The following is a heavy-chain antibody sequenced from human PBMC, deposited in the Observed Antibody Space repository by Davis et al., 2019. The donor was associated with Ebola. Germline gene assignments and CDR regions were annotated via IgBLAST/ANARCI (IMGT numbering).Heavy chain of an antibody. CDR3: ARRPQYSSFDP. J-gene: IGHJ5*02. V-gene: IGHV4-59*01. Sequence: SETLSLTCTVSGDSIGSYYWSWIRQPPGKGPAWIGYIYYSGTTNYNPSLKSRVTISVDTSRNQFSLKLNSVTAADTAVYYCARRPQYSSFDPWGQGILVTVSS. CDR1: GDSIGSYY. CDR2: IYYSGTT. D-gene: IGHD6-6*01.